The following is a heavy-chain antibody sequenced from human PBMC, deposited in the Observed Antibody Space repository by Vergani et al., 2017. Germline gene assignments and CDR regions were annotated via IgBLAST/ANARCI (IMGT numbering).Heavy chain of an antibody. J-gene: IGHJ6*02. V-gene: IGHV3-7*01. D-gene: IGHD6-13*01. CDR1: GFTFGDYY. Sequence: EVHLEESGGGLVQPGGSLRLSCAASGFTFGDYYMAWIRLAPGKGLDWVASIKRDGTETFYVDSVKGRFTISRDNAKTTLYLQMNSLRDEDTAVYSCARDRTGYSSSWDYYYYYGMDVWGQGTTVTVSS. CDR3: ARDRTGYSSSWDYYYYYGMDV. CDR2: IKRDGTET.